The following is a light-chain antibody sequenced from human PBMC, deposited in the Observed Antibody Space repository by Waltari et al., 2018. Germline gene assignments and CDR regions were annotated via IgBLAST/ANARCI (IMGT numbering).Light chain of an antibody. J-gene: IGKJ4*01. CDR2: GAS. CDR1: QTVSTTY. Sequence: EIVLTQSPGTLSLSPGERAALSCRASQTVSTTYLAWYQHKVGQPPRLLIYGASTRAAGTPDRFSGSGSGTDFTLTISRVEPEDFAVYYCHQSGISPRFGGGSKLEIK. V-gene: IGKV3-20*01. CDR3: HQSGISPR.